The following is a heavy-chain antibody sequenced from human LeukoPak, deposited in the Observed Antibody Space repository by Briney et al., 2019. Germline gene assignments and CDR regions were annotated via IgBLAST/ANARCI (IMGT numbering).Heavy chain of an antibody. J-gene: IGHJ4*02. CDR3: ARHVQSALVGFDY. Sequence: SETPSLTCTVSGGSINSSSYYWGWIRQPPGKGLEWIGSIFYSGNTYDNPSLKSRVTISVDTSKNQFSLKLSSVTAADTAVYYCARHVQSALVGFDYWGQGTLVTVSS. V-gene: IGHV4-39*01. CDR2: IFYSGNT. D-gene: IGHD4-11*01. CDR1: GGSINSSSYY.